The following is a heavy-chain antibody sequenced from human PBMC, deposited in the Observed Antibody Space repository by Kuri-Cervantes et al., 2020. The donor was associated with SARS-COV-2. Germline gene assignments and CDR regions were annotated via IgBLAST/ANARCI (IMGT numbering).Heavy chain of an antibody. CDR2: IYSGGST. V-gene: IGHV3-66*02. D-gene: IGHD6-19*01. CDR3: ANSLIWLETGFDY. CDR1: GFTVSSNY. J-gene: IGHJ4*02. Sequence: GESLKISCAASGFTVSSNYMSWVRQAPGKGLEWVSVIYSGGSTYYADSVKGRFTISRDNSKNTLYLQMNSLRAEDTAVYYCANSLIWLETGFDYWGQGTLVTVSS.